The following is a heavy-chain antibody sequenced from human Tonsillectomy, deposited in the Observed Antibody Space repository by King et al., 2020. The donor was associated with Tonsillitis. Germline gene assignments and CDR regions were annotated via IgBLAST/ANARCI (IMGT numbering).Heavy chain of an antibody. Sequence: QLVQSGAEVKKPGSSVKVSCKASGGTFSTYPISWVRQAPGQGLEWMGGIIPIFGTANYAQRFQDRVTITADKSTSTAYMELGSLRSEDTAMYYCARGTAVTTFNYYGMDVWGQGTTVTVSS. V-gene: IGHV1-69*06. CDR1: GGTFSTYP. CDR3: ARGTAVTTFNYYGMDV. D-gene: IGHD4-17*01. J-gene: IGHJ6*02. CDR2: IIPIFGTA.